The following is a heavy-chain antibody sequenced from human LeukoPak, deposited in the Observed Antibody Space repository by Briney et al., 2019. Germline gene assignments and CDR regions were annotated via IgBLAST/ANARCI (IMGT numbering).Heavy chain of an antibody. J-gene: IGHJ4*02. D-gene: IGHD6-19*01. V-gene: IGHV1-18*01. CDR1: GYPFTSYD. CDR3: AREAVAGTFTLGFDY. CDR2: ISAYNCNT. Sequence: ASVTVSCTVSGYPFTSYDISWVRQAPRQGLDWMGWISAYNCNTKYAQKLQGRVIMTTDTFTSIAYMELRSLTSDDTAVYYCAREAVAGTFTLGFDYWGQGTLVTVSS.